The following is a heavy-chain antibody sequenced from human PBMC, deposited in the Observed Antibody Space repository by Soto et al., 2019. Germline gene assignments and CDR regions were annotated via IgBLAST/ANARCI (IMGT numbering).Heavy chain of an antibody. D-gene: IGHD5-18*01. J-gene: IGHJ4*02. CDR1: GFTFSSYG. Sequence: QVQLVESGGGVVQPGRSLRLSCAASGFTFSSYGMHWVRQAPGKGLEWVAVISYDGSNKYYADSVKGRFTISRDNSKNTLYLQMTSLRAEDTAVYYCAKGTHTAAGFDYWGQGTLVTVSS. CDR2: ISYDGSNK. CDR3: AKGTHTAAGFDY. V-gene: IGHV3-30*18.